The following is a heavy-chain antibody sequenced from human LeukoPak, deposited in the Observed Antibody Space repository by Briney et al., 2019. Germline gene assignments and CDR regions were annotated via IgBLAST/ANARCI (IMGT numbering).Heavy chain of an antibody. CDR1: GGSISSYY. CDR2: IYYSGST. J-gene: IGHJ4*02. CDR3: AREGCSGGSCLFDY. Sequence: PSETLSLTCTVSGGSISSYYWSWIRQPPGKGLEWIGYIYYSGSTNYNPSLKSRVTISVDTSKNQFSLKLSSVTAADTAVYYCAREGCSGGSCLFDYWGQGTLVTVSS. D-gene: IGHD2-15*01. V-gene: IGHV4-59*01.